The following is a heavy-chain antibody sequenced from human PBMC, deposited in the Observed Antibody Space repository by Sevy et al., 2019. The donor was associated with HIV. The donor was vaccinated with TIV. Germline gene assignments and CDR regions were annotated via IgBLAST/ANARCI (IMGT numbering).Heavy chain of an antibody. CDR1: GGSISAYY. CDR3: ARAPPVRSGDDSLNWFDP. D-gene: IGHD5-12*01. CDR2: IYYTGST. Sequence: SETLSLTCTVSGGSISAYYWSWIRQPPGKGLEYLGYIYYTGSTNHNPPLKSRFTISVDTSKNQFPLKLSSVTAADTAVYYCARAPPVRSGDDSLNWFDPWGQGTLVTVSS. V-gene: IGHV4-59*01. J-gene: IGHJ5*02.